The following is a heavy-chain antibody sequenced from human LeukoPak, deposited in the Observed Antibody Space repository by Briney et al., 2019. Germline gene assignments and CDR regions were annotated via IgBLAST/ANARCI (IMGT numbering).Heavy chain of an antibody. CDR1: GFTFSTYS. CDR2: ITSPVGHI. CDR3: ARDGWELLPDY. V-gene: IGHV3-21*01. J-gene: IGHJ4*02. D-gene: IGHD1-26*01. Sequence: TGGSLRLSCAASGFTFSTYSMNWVRQAPGKGLEWVASITSPVGHIYYADSLKGRITISRDNAKSSLYLQMNSLRAEDTAVYYCARDGWELLPDYWGQGTLVTVSS.